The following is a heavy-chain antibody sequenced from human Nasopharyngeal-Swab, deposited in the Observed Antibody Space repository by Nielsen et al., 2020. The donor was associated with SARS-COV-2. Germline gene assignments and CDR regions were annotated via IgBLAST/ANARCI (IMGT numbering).Heavy chain of an antibody. J-gene: IGHJ4*02. Sequence: SVKVSCKASGGTFSSHAISWVRQAPGQGLEWMGRPIPILVKPTYAQQFQGRVTITADRSPSTAYMELSSLRSDDTAVYYCAKASGNDFRRGYYFDYWGQGTLVTVSS. D-gene: IGHD5-12*01. V-gene: IGHV1-69*04. CDR3: AKASGNDFRRGYYFDY. CDR2: PIPILVKP. CDR1: GGTFSSHA.